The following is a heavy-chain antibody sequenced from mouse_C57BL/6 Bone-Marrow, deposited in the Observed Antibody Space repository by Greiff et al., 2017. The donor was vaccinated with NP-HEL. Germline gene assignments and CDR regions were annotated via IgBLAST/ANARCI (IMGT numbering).Heavy chain of an antibody. CDR2: IDPENGDT. CDR1: GFNIKDDY. J-gene: IGHJ2*01. Sequence: VQLKESGAELVRPGASVKLSCTASGFNIKDDYMHWVKQRPEQGLEWIGWIDPENGDTEYASKFQGKATITADTSSNTAYLQLSSLTSEDTAVYYCTTYGFYDGSFFDYWGQGTTLTVSS. CDR3: TTYGFYDGSFFDY. V-gene: IGHV14-4*01. D-gene: IGHD2-3*01.